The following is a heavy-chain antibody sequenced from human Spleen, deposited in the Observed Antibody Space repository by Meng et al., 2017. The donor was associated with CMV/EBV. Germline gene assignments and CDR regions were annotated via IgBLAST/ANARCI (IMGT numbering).Heavy chain of an antibody. Sequence: LSITCAVYSGSLTDYFWSWIRQSPERGLEWIGDISHSGRTNYNPSLKSRVTISVDTSSNQFFLKVTSVTAADTAVYYCARGRTDFDSWGQGTLVTVSS. V-gene: IGHV4-34*01. D-gene: IGHD1-1*01. CDR1: SGSLTDYF. CDR3: ARGRTDFDS. J-gene: IGHJ4*02. CDR2: ISHSGRT.